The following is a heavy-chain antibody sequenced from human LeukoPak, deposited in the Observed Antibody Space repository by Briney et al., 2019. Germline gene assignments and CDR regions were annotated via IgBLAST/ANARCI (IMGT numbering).Heavy chain of an antibody. Sequence: SETLSLTCAVYGGSFRGYYWSWIRQPPGKGLEWIGETNHSGSTNYNPSLKSRVTISVDTSKNQFSLKLSSVTAADTAVYYCARGSNVLLWFGTAGDVWGQGTTVTVSS. CDR2: TNHSGST. J-gene: IGHJ6*02. CDR1: GGSFRGYY. V-gene: IGHV4-34*01. D-gene: IGHD3-10*01. CDR3: ARGSNVLLWFGTAGDV.